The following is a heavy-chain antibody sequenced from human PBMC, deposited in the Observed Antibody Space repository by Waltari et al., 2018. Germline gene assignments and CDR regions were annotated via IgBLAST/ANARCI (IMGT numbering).Heavy chain of an antibody. CDR3: ARAPVYYYGSGSYYYFDY. CDR1: GASFMGYH. V-gene: IGHV4-34*01. CDR2: INHSGST. D-gene: IGHD3-10*01. Sequence: VQLQQWGAGLLTPSETQSLTCAVYGASFMGYHWIWIRQHPGKGREWIGEINHSGSTNYNPSLKSRVTISVDTSKDQFSLKLSSVTAADTAVYYCARAPVYYYGSGSYYYFDYWGQGTLVTVSS. J-gene: IGHJ4*02.